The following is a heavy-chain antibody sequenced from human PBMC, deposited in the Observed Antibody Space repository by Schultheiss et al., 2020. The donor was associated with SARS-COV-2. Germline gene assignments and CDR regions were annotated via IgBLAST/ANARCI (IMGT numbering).Heavy chain of an antibody. CDR3: ARADSNYVYYYYYMDV. Sequence: SETLSLTRTVSGGSISSGSYYWSWIRQPAGKGLEWIGRIYTSGSTNYNPSLKSRVTISVDTSKNQFSLKLSSVTAADTAVYYCARADSNYVYYYYYMDVWGKGTTVTV. CDR2: IYTSGST. J-gene: IGHJ6*03. V-gene: IGHV4-61*02. D-gene: IGHD4-11*01. CDR1: GGSISSGSYY.